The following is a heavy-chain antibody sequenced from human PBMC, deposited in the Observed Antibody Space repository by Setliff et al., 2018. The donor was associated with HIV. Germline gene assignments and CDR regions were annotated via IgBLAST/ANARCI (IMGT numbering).Heavy chain of an antibody. CDR3: AREGTYSGTYWVRRVAAFDI. Sequence: SETLSLTCAVYGGSLSGYYWRWIRQPPGKGLEWIGDVSHTGSTNYNPSLKSRITISADTPKNQFSLKLSSVTAADTAVYYCAREGTYSGTYWVRRVAAFDIWGQGTMVTVSS. CDR2: VSHTGST. V-gene: IGHV4-34*01. CDR1: GGSLSGYY. J-gene: IGHJ3*02. D-gene: IGHD1-26*01.